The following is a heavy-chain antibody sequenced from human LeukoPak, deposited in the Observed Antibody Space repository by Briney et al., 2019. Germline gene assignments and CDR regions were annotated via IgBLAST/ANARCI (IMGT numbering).Heavy chain of an antibody. CDR2: INRSGST. D-gene: IGHD6-25*01. J-gene: IGHJ6*03. V-gene: IGHV4-34*01. Sequence: PSETLSLTCAVYGGSFSGYYWSWIRQPPGKGLEWIGEINRSGSTNYNPSLKSRVTISVDTSKNQFSLKLSSVTAADTAVYYCARGRGYPESLYYYYYYYMDVWGKGTTVTVSS. CDR3: ARGRGYPESLYYYYYYYMDV. CDR1: GGSFSGYY.